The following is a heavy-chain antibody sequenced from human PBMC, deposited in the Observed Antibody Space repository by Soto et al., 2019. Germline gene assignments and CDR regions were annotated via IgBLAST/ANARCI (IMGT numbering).Heavy chain of an antibody. D-gene: IGHD6-19*01. CDR1: GFTFSAFD. CDR2: SSYDGDTK. CDR3: TRDWSAVIGTPFDL. Sequence: QLQLVESGGGVVQPEKSLRLSCEASGFTFSAFDMHWVRQSPGKGLEWVETSSYDGDTKYYANSVKGRFTISRDNSRNTLDLHMNSLRAEDTAMYYCTRDWSAVIGTPFDLWGQGTMVVVSS. J-gene: IGHJ3*01. V-gene: IGHV3-30-3*01.